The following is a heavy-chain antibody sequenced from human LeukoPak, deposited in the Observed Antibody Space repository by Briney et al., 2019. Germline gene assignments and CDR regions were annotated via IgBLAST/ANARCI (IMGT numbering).Heavy chain of an antibody. CDR1: GYSFTTYW. CDR3: VRQSASNGD. D-gene: IGHD2-8*01. J-gene: IGHJ4*02. Sequence: PGESLKISCKGSGYSFTTYWIGWVRQMPGKGLEWMGTIYPADSDTRYSPSFQGQVTISVDKSISTAYLQWSSLKASDTAMYYCVRQSASNGDWGQGTLVTVSS. V-gene: IGHV5-51*01. CDR2: IYPADSDT.